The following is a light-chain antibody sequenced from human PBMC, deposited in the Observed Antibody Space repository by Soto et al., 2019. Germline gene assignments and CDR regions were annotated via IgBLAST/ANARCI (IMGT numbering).Light chain of an antibody. J-gene: IGKJ2*01. CDR1: QNINNW. CDR2: GAS. CDR3: QRYDGY. Sequence: DTQMTQSPSTLSASVGDTVTITCRARQNINNWLAWYQQKPEKVPKLLIYGASILEDGVPSRFSGSRSGTEFTLTINSLQPDDFATYYCQRYDGYFGQGTKLEIK. V-gene: IGKV1-5*01.